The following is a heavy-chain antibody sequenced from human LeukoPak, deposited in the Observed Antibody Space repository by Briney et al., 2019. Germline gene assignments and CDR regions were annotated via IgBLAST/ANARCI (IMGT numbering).Heavy chain of an antibody. CDR3: AGTPYCSSDNCYRFYNGPDAFDI. J-gene: IGHJ3*02. CDR1: GDSISNHY. V-gene: IGHV4-4*09. D-gene: IGHD2-2*01. Sequence: PSETLSLTCTVSGDSISNHYGRWIRDPPGKGKEWHGYIYTSRSTNYNPSLTSRVPTSLDTSRNQFSLKLSSVTAADTAVYYCAGTPYCSSDNCYRFYNGPDAFDIWGQGTKVTVSS. CDR2: IYTSRST.